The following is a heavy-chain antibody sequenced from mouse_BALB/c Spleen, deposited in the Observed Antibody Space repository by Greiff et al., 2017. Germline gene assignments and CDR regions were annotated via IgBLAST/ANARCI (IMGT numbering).Heavy chain of an antibody. CDR1: GYTFTDYA. CDR3: ARRGLITTVVATGGNYFDY. CDR2: ISIYYDNT. D-gene: IGHD1-1*01. J-gene: IGHJ2*01. Sequence: QVQLQQSGPELVRPGESVKISCKGSGYTFTDYAMHWVKQSHAKSLEWIGVISIYYDNTNYNQKFKGKATMTVDKSSSTAYMELARLTSEDSAIYYCARRGLITTVVATGGNYFDYWGQGTTLTVSS. V-gene: IGHV1-67*01.